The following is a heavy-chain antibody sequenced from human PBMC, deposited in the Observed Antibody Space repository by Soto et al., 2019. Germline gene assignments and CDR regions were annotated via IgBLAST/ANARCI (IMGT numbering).Heavy chain of an antibody. CDR2: TYYRSKWYN. CDR1: GDSVSRNSAG. J-gene: IGHJ4*02. V-gene: IGHV6-1*01. Sequence: QTLSLTCAICGDSVSRNSAGWNWIRHSPSRGLEWLGRTYYRSKWYNDYALSVKGRITINPDTSKNQFSLQLNSVTPEDTAVYYCARDLIDGVFAYWGQGTQVTVSS. CDR3: ARDLIDGVFAY. D-gene: IGHD3-3*01.